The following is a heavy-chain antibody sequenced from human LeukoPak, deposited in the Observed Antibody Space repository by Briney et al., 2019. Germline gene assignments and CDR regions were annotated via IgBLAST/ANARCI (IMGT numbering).Heavy chain of an antibody. Sequence: QPGGSLRLSCAASGFTVSSNYMSWVRQAPGKGLEWVSVIYSGGSTYYADSVKGRFTISRDNSKNTLYLQMNSLRAEDTAVYYCENRGPRAVVGRVDYWGREPLVTVSS. CDR1: GFTVSSNY. CDR3: ENRGPRAVVGRVDY. V-gene: IGHV3-66*01. CDR2: IYSGGST. J-gene: IGHJ4*02. D-gene: IGHD6-19*01.